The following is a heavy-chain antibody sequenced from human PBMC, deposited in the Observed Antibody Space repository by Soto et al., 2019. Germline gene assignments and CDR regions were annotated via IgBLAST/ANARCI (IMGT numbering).Heavy chain of an antibody. J-gene: IGHJ4*02. CDR3: VRLLWFGELS. Sequence: QITLKESGPPLVKPTQAFTLTCTFSGFSLSTRGVGVGWIRQPPGKALEWLALIYWDDDKRYSPSLKSRVTISKDTSKNQVVLTMTNMDPVDTATYYCVRLLWFGELSWGQGTLVTVSS. V-gene: IGHV2-5*02. D-gene: IGHD3-10*01. CDR2: IYWDDDK. CDR1: GFSLSTRGVG.